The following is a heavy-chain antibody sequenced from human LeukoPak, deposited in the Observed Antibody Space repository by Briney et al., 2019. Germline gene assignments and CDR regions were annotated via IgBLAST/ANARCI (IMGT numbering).Heavy chain of an antibody. V-gene: IGHV3-23*01. J-gene: IGHJ4*02. CDR1: GFTFSSYA. D-gene: IGHD6-6*01. Sequence: AGGSLRLSCAASGFTFSSYAMSWVRQAPGKGLEWVSAISGSGGSTYYADSVKGRFTISRDNSKNTLHLQMNSLRAEDTAVYYCAKARHRTYSSSSGYWGQGTLVTVSS. CDR3: AKARHRTYSSSSGY. CDR2: ISGSGGST.